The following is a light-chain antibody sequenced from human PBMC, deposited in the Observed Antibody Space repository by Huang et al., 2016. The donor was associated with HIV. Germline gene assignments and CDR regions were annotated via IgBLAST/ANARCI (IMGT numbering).Light chain of an antibody. CDR3: QQYSSYIQLT. CDR2: QAT. J-gene: IGKJ1*01. V-gene: IGKV1-5*03. CDR1: QSVRSW. Sequence: DIQMTQPPSTLSASVGDRVTIICRASQSVRSWLAWYQQKPGKAPKLLIYQATTLQNGVPARFSGRGSGTECTLTISRQQTDDFATYYGQQYSSYIQLTFGQGTKVEI.